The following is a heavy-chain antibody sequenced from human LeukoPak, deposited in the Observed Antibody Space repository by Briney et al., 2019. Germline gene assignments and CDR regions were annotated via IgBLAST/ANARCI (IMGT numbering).Heavy chain of an antibody. CDR1: GFTFSSYG. CDR3: ARGPKGGYSYGPQQPFYFDY. J-gene: IGHJ4*02. Sequence: PGGSLRLSCAASGFTFSSYGMHWVRQAPGKGLEWVAVIWYDGSNKYYADSVKGRFTISRDNSKNTLYLQMNSLRAEDTAVYYCARGPKGGYSYGPQQPFYFDYWGQGTLVTVSS. CDR2: IWYDGSNK. V-gene: IGHV3-33*01. D-gene: IGHD5-18*01.